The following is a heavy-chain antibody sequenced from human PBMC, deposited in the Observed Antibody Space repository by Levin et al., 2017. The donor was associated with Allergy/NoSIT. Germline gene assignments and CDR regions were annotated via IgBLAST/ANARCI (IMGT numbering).Heavy chain of an antibody. D-gene: IGHD3-16*01. CDR1: GFTFGDYA. J-gene: IGHJ4*02. CDR3: TSNDYIWGSYDY. V-gene: IGHV3-49*04. Sequence: PGGSLRLSCTASGFTFGDYAMSWVRQAPGKGLEWVGFIRSKAYGGTTEYAASVKGRFTISRDDSKSIAYLQMNSLKTEDTAVYYCTSNDYIWGSYDYWGQGTLVTVSS. CDR2: IRSKAYGGTT.